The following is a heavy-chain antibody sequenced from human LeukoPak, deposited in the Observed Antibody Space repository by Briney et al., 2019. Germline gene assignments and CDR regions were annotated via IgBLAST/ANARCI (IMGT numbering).Heavy chain of an antibody. J-gene: IGHJ5*02. Sequence: ASVKVSCKASGYSFTAYYLHWVRQAPGQGLEWMGIINPSGGSTIYAQNFQGRVTMTRDMSTSTDYMELSSLRSEDTAIYYCARDNSVGDNAWWFDPWGQGTLVTVSS. D-gene: IGHD1-26*01. CDR3: ARDNSVGDNAWWFDP. CDR2: INPSGGST. V-gene: IGHV1-46*01. CDR1: GYSFTAYY.